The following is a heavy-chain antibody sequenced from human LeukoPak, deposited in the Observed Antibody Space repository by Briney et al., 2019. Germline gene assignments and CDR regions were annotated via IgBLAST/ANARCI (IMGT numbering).Heavy chain of an antibody. J-gene: IGHJ6*03. V-gene: IGHV4-34*01. Sequence: SETLSLTCNVSGGSISGYYWSWIRQPPGKGLEWIGEINHSGSTNYNPSLKSRVTISVDTSKNQFSLKLSSVTAADTAVYYCARRNGYYGSGSYGSYYYYYYMDVWGKGTTVTVSS. CDR1: GGSISGYY. CDR3: ARRNGYYGSGSYGSYYYYYYMDV. D-gene: IGHD3-10*01. CDR2: INHSGST.